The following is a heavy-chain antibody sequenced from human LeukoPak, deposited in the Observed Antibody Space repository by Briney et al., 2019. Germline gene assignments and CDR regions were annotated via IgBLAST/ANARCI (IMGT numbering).Heavy chain of an antibody. CDR3: ARVPSRIDDGDKRSWFDP. CDR2: LNPNSGNT. J-gene: IGHJ5*02. Sequence: ASVKVSCKASGYTFTGYYMHWVRQATGQGLEWMGWLNPNSGNTGYAQKFQGRVTMSRNTSISTAYMELSSLRSEDTAMYYCARVPSRIDDGDKRSWFDPWGQGTLVTVSS. V-gene: IGHV1-8*02. CDR1: GYTFTGYY. D-gene: IGHD4-17*01.